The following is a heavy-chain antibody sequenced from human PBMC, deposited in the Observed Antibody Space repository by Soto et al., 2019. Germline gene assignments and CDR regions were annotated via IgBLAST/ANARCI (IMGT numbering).Heavy chain of an antibody. Sequence: ETLSLTCTVSGGSISSYHWSWIRQPPGKGLEWIGNIYYSGSTNYNPSLKSRVTISVDTSKNQFSLKLSSVTAADTAVYYCARYYGSGSYRYYFDYWGQGTLVTVSS. CDR3: ARYYGSGSYRYYFDY. CDR2: IYYSGST. CDR1: GGSISSYH. J-gene: IGHJ4*02. V-gene: IGHV4-59*01. D-gene: IGHD3-10*01.